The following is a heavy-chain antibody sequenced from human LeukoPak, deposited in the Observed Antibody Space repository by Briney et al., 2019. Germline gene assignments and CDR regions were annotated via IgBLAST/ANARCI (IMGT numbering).Heavy chain of an antibody. CDR1: GYTFTSYY. Sequence: ASVKVSCKASGYTFTSYYMHWVRQAPGQGLEWMGIINPSGGSTSYAQKFQGRVTMTRDTSTSTVYMELSSLRSEDTAVYYCARPGPVPAAMLGIDYWGQGTLVTVSS. CDR2: INPSGGST. CDR3: ARPGPVPAAMLGIDY. J-gene: IGHJ4*02. D-gene: IGHD2-2*01. V-gene: IGHV1-46*01.